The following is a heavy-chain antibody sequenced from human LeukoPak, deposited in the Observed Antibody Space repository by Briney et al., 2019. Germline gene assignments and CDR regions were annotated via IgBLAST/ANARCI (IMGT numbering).Heavy chain of an antibody. V-gene: IGHV3-48*02. CDR3: ARDRCSGGSCYFDY. J-gene: IGHJ4*02. CDR2: IDSSNSPI. D-gene: IGHD2-15*01. Sequence: GGSLRLSCAASGLTFSTYNMNWVRQAPGKGLEWVSYIDSSNSPIYYADSVKGRFTISRDNGKNSLYLQMNSLRDEDTAVYYCARDRCSGGSCYFDYWGQGTLDTVSS. CDR1: GLTFSTYN.